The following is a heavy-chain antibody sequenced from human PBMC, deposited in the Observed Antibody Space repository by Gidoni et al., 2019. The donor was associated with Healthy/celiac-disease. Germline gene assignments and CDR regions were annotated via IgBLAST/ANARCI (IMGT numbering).Heavy chain of an antibody. CDR3: AKDGRPEGGDCLNFDY. CDR2: ISGSGGST. V-gene: IGHV3-23*01. Sequence: EVQLLESGGGLVQPGGSLRLSCAASGFTFSSYAMSWVRQAPGKGLEWVSAISGSGGSTYYADSVKGRFTISRDNSKNTLYLQMNSLRAEDTAVYYCAKDGRPEGGDCLNFDYWGQGTLVTVSS. J-gene: IGHJ4*02. D-gene: IGHD2-21*02. CDR1: GFTFSSYA.